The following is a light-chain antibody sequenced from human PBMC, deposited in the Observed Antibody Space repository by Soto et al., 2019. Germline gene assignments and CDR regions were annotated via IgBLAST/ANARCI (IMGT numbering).Light chain of an antibody. Sequence: EIVLTQSPGTLSLSPGERATLSCRASQSIGSSYLAWYQQKRGQAPRLLIYGAFSRGTDMPDRFSGSGSGTDFTLTISRLESEDFAVYFCQQYGTSLPTFGAGTKVEIK. CDR1: QSIGSSY. J-gene: IGKJ4*01. V-gene: IGKV3-20*01. CDR3: QQYGTSLPT. CDR2: GAF.